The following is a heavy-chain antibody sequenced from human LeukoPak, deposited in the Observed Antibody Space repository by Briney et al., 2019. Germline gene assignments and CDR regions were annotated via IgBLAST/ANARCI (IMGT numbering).Heavy chain of an antibody. CDR2: ISSSGGTT. J-gene: IGHJ4*02. V-gene: IGHV3-23*01. D-gene: IGHD3-22*01. CDR3: AKDNQYYYETSNYYYFDN. CDR1: GFTFSTYA. Sequence: GGSLRLSCAASGFTFSTYAMSWVRQAPGKGLEWVSAISSSGGTTYYADSVKGRFTISRDNSKNALYLQMNSLRADDTAVYYCAKDNQYYYETSNYYYFDNWGQGTLVTVSS.